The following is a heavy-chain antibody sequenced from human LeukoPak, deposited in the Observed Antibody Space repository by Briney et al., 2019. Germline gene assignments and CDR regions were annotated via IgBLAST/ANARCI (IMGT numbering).Heavy chain of an antibody. J-gene: IGHJ4*02. Sequence: SETLSLTCTVSGGSISSYFWSWIRQPPGKGLEWIAYIYYSGSTKYNPSLKSRVTISVDTSKNQFSLKLTSVTAADTAVYYCVRGYCTNGVCYFDYWGQGTLVTVSS. CDR1: GGSISSYF. V-gene: IGHV4-59*12. CDR2: IYYSGST. CDR3: VRGYCTNGVCYFDY. D-gene: IGHD2-8*01.